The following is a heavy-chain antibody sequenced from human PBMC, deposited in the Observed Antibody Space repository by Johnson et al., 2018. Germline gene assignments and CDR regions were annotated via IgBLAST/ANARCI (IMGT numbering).Heavy chain of an antibody. CDR3: AREFYGAGLAYDMDV. Sequence: VQLVESGAEVKKPGESLKISCKGSGYSFTSYWIGWVRQMPGKGLEWMGIIYPGDSDTRYSPSFQGQVTISANKSISTAYLQWSSLKASDTAMYYCAREFYGAGLAYDMDVWGKGTTVTVSS. D-gene: IGHD3-10*01. CDR1: GYSFTSYW. CDR2: IYPGDSDT. V-gene: IGHV5-51*03. J-gene: IGHJ6*03.